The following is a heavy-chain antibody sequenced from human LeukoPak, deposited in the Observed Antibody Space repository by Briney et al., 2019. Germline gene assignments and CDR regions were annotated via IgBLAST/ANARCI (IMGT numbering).Heavy chain of an antibody. J-gene: IGHJ6*02. CDR3: ARDVGNLFGMDA. D-gene: IGHD1-14*01. Sequence: DSVKVSCKASGYTFTNYGISWVRQAPGQGLEWMGWISGYNGNTNYAQKLQGRVTMTTDTSTSTAYMEVRSLRSDDTAVYYCARDVGNLFGMDAWGQGTTVTVSS. CDR1: GYTFTNYG. V-gene: IGHV1-18*01. CDR2: ISGYNGNT.